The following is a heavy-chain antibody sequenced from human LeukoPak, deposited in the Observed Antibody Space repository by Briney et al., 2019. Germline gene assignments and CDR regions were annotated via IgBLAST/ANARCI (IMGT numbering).Heavy chain of an antibody. D-gene: IGHD2-15*01. Sequence: SETLSLTCAVYGGSFSGYYWSWIRQPPGKGLEWIGEINHSGSTNYNPSLKSRVTISVDTSKNQFSLKLSSVTAADTAVYYCARTRAYCSGGSCYSGIDYWGQGTLVTVSS. V-gene: IGHV4-34*01. J-gene: IGHJ4*02. CDR1: GGSFSGYY. CDR2: INHSGST. CDR3: ARTRAYCSGGSCYSGIDY.